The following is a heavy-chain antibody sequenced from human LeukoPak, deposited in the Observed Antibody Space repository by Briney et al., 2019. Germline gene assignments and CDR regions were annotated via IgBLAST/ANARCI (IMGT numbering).Heavy chain of an antibody. CDR1: GYIFTNCW. V-gene: IGHV5-51*01. D-gene: IGHD6-19*01. Sequence: GESLKISCKGSGYIFTNCWIGWVRQMPGKGLEWMGIIHPVDSDTRYSPSFQGQVTISADKSINTAYLQWSSLKASDTAMYYCARLQSGQWLLFDYWGQGTLVTVSS. J-gene: IGHJ4*02. CDR3: ARLQSGQWLLFDY. CDR2: IHPVDSDT.